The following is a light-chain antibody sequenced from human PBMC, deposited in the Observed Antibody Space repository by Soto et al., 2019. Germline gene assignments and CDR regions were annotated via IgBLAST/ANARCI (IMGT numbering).Light chain of an antibody. V-gene: IGKV1-39*01. Sequence: DIQMTQSPSSLYASVGDRVTITCRASQSISNCLNWYQQSPGKAPKLLIYAASTLQSGVPSRFSGNGSGTDFTLTISSLQPDDFATYHCQQSYNTPRTFGQGTKVEIK. CDR2: AAS. CDR1: QSISNC. CDR3: QQSYNTPRT. J-gene: IGKJ1*01.